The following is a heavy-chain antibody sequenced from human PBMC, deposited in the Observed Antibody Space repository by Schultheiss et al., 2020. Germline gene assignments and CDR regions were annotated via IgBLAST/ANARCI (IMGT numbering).Heavy chain of an antibody. CDR2: IYSDGST. CDR1: GGSFSGYY. V-gene: IGHV4-34*01. Sequence: SETLSLTCAVYGGSFSGYYWSWIRQPPGKGLEWIGNIYSDGSTNYNPSLKSRVTMSLDTSKNQFSLKLSSVTAADTAVYYCARLSGTYGSDCDYWGQGTLVTVSS. D-gene: IGHD1-26*01. CDR3: ARLSGTYGSDCDY. J-gene: IGHJ4*02.